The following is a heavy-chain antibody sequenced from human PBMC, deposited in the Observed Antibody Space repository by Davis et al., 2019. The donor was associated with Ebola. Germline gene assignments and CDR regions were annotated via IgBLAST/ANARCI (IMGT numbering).Heavy chain of an antibody. J-gene: IGHJ5*02. V-gene: IGHV3-9*01. D-gene: IGHD5-18*01. Sequence: SLKISCAASGFTFSSYWMHWVRQAPGKGLEWVSGISWNSGSIGYADSVKGRFTISRDNAKNSLYLQMNSLRAEDTALYYCAKARGYSYGPDYNWFDPWGQGTLVTVSS. CDR3: AKARGYSYGPDYNWFDP. CDR2: ISWNSGSI. CDR1: GFTFSSYW.